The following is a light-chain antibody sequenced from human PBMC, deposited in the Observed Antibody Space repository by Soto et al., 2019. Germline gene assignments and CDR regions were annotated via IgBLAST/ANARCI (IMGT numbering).Light chain of an antibody. CDR1: SSDVGGFNY. J-gene: IGLJ1*01. CDR3: NSYTSSSTYV. Sequence: QSALTQPASGSGSPGQSITISCTGTSSDVGGFNYVSWYQQHPGKAPKLMIYDVTNRPSGVSYRFSGSKSGNTASLTISGLQAEDEADYYCNSYTSSSTYVFGTGTKLTGL. V-gene: IGLV2-14*03. CDR2: DVT.